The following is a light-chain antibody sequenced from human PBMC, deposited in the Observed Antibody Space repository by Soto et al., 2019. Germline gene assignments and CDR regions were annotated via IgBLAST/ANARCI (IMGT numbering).Light chain of an antibody. V-gene: IGKV1-33*01. Sequence: DTQMTQSPSSLSASVGDRVTITCQASQDIRNYLNWYQQKPGKVPKLLIYDASNLEAGVPSRFSGSGYGTQFTFTISSLQPEDIATYYCQQHENLPYPFGQGTKLELK. CDR2: DAS. CDR3: QQHENLPYP. CDR1: QDIRNY. J-gene: IGKJ2*01.